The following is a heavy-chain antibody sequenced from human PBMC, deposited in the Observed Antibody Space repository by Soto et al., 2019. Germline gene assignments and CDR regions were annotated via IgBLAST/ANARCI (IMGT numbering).Heavy chain of an antibody. CDR2: IIPIFGTA. CDR1: GVTFSSYA. J-gene: IGHJ6*02. Sequence: SVKVSCKASGVTFSSYAISWVRQAPGQGLEWMGGIIPIFGTANYAQKFQGRVTITADESTSTAYMELSSLRSEDTAVYYCAKDRGSVYYYYGMDVWGQGTTVTVSS. CDR3: AKDRGSVYYYYGMDV. V-gene: IGHV1-69*13.